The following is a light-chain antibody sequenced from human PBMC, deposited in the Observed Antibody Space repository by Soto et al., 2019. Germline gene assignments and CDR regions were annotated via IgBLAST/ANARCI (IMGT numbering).Light chain of an antibody. CDR3: SSYATSNTLA. CDR2: EVS. CDR1: SSDVGRYNY. V-gene: IGLV2-14*01. Sequence: QSALTQPASVSGSPGQSITISCTGTSSDVGRYNYVSWYQQHPGKAPKLMIFEVSNRPSGVSNRFSGSKSDNTASLTISGLQAEDEADYYCSSYATSNTLAFGAGTKLTVL. J-gene: IGLJ2*01.